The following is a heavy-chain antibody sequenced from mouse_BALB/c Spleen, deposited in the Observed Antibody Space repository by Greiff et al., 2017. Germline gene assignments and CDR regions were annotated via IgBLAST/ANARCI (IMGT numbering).Heavy chain of an antibody. Sequence: EVQVVESGGGLVKPGGSLKLSCAASGFTFSDYYMYWVRQTPEKRLEWVATISDGGSYTYYPDSVKGRFTISRDNAKNNLYLQMSSLKSEDTAMYYCARPSNWDGAWFAYWGQGTLVTVSA. CDR3: ARPSNWDGAWFAY. CDR1: GFTFSDYY. V-gene: IGHV5-4*02. J-gene: IGHJ3*01. CDR2: ISDGGSYT. D-gene: IGHD4-1*02.